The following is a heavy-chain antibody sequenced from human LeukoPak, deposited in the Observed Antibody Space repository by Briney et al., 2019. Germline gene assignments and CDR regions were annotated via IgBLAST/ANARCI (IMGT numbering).Heavy chain of an antibody. J-gene: IGHJ1*01. Sequence: SETLSLTCTVSGGSLSSYYWSWIRQPPGKGLEWIGYIYYTGSTNYNPSLKSRVTISVDPSKNQFSLELTSVAAADTAVYYCARGGDVGSYTYFQPWGQGTLVTVSS. CDR1: GGSLSSYY. CDR3: ARGGDVGSYTYFQP. V-gene: IGHV4-59*01. D-gene: IGHD1-26*01. CDR2: IYYTGST.